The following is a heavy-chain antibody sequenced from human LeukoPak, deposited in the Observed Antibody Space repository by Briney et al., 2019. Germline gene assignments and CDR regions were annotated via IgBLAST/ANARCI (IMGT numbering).Heavy chain of an antibody. CDR1: GFTFSSYA. J-gene: IGHJ2*01. Sequence: GGSLRLSCAASGFTFSSYAVGWVRQPPGKGLGWVSVIGVSGTSKYYADSVKDRFTISRDNSKSTLYLQMNRLRVEGTAVYYCAKEAPGHFDLWGRGTLVTVSS. V-gene: IGHV3-23*01. CDR3: AKEAPGHFDL. CDR2: IGVSGTSK.